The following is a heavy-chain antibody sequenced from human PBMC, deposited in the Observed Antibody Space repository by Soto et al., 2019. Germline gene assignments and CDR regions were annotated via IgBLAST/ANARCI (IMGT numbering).Heavy chain of an antibody. D-gene: IGHD5-12*01. CDR1: SGSITSSTYY. Sequence: PSETLSLTCTVSSGSITSSTYYWGWIRQPPEKGLEWIGTIYFSGNTYYNPSLKSRVTISVDTSRSQFSLMLSSVTAADTAVYYCARRIVATETFDYWGQGTLVTVSS. J-gene: IGHJ4*02. V-gene: IGHV4-39*01. CDR2: IYFSGNT. CDR3: ARRIVATETFDY.